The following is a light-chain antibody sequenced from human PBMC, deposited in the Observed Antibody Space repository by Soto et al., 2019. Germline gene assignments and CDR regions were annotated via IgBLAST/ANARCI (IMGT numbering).Light chain of an antibody. CDR1: QSVSSN. V-gene: IGKV3-15*01. J-gene: IGKJ5*01. Sequence: EIVLTQSPATLSLSPGERATLSCRASQSVSSNLAWYQQKPGQAPRLLIYGTSTRAAGIPARFSGRGSGTEFTFTISSLQSEDFAVYHCQQYHDWPITFGQGTRLEIK. CDR3: QQYHDWPIT. CDR2: GTS.